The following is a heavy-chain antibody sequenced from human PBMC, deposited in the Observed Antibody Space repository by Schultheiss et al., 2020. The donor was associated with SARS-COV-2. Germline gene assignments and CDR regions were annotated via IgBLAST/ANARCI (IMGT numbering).Heavy chain of an antibody. CDR3: ARRVGATMIDY. CDR1: GGSISSGGYY. Sequence: SETLSLTCTVSGGSISSGGYYWSWIRQHPGKGLEWIGYIYYSGSTYYNPSLKSRVTISVDTSKNQFSLKLSSVTAADTAVYYCARRVGATMIDYWGQGTLVTVSS. J-gene: IGHJ4*02. D-gene: IGHD1-26*01. CDR2: IYYSGST. V-gene: IGHV4-31*03.